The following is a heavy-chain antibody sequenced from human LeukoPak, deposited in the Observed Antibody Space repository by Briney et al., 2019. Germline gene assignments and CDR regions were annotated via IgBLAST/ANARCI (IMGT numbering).Heavy chain of an antibody. CDR1: GFNFDDYG. CDR2: INWNGGST. D-gene: IGHD2-15*01. V-gene: IGHV3-20*04. CDR3: ARVRCSGGSCYFDY. Sequence: GGSLRLSCAASGFNFDDYGMSWVRQAPGKGLEWVSGINWNGGSTGYADSVKGRFTISRDNAKNSLYLQMNSLRAEDTALYYCARVRCSGGSCYFDYWGQGTLVTVSS. J-gene: IGHJ4*02.